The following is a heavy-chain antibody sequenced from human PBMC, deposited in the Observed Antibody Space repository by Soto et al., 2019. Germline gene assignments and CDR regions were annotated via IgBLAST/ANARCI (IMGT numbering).Heavy chain of an antibody. CDR2: TYYRSKWYN. J-gene: IGHJ5*02. CDR3: GRQTRYDNWFGP. D-gene: IGHD1-20*01. V-gene: IGHV6-1*01. CDR1: GDSVSSNSAA. Sequence: SQTLSLTGDISGDSVSSNSAASNWIRQSPSRGLEWLGRTYYRSKWYNDYAVSVKSRITINPDTSKNQFSLQLHSVTPEATAVYYCGRQTRYDNWFGPWGQGTLVNVPS.